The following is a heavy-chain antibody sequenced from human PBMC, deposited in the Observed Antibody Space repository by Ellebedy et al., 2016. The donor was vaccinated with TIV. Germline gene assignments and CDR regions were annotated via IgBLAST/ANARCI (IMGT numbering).Heavy chain of an antibody. J-gene: IGHJ4*02. D-gene: IGHD3-16*01. CDR1: GGSISSGGYY. Sequence: MPSETLSLTCTVSGGSISSGGYYWSWIRQHPGKGPEWIGYIYYSGSTYYNPSLKSRVTISVDTSKNQFSLKLSSVTAADTAVYYCARFGDRCLGYWGQGTLVTVSS. CDR3: ARFGDRCLGY. CDR2: IYYSGST. V-gene: IGHV4-31*03.